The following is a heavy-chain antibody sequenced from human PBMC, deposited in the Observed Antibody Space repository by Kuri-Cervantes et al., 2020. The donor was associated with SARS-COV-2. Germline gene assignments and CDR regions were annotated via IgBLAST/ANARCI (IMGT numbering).Heavy chain of an antibody. CDR2: IKSKTDGGTT. V-gene: IGHV3-15*01. J-gene: IGHJ5*02. CDR3: TTDMDIVVVPAAIGGFDP. CDR1: GGSFSGYY. D-gene: IGHD2-2*02. Sequence: LSLTCAVYGGSFSGYYWSWVRQAPGKGLEWVGRIKSKTDGGTTDYAAPVKGRFTISRDDSKNTLYLQMNSLKTEDTAVYYCTTDMDIVVVPAAIGGFDPWGQGTLVTVSS.